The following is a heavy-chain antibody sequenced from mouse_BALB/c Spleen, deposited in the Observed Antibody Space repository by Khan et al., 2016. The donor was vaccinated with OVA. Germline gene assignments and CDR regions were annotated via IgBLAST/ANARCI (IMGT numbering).Heavy chain of an antibody. V-gene: IGHV1-9*01. CDR1: GYTFSSYW. CDR3: ARGNYYGSSSWFGY. Sequence: QVQLKQSGAELMKPGASVKISCKATGYTFSSYWIEWVKQRPGHGLEWIGEILPGSGHNNYNEKFKGKATFTADTSSNTAYMQLSSLTSEDSAVYYCARGNYYGSSSWFGYWGQGTLVTVSA. CDR2: ILPGSGHN. J-gene: IGHJ3*01. D-gene: IGHD1-1*01.